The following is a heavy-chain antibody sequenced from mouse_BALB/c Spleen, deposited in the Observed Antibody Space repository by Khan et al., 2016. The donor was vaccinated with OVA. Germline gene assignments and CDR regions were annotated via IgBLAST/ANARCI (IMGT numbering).Heavy chain of an antibody. CDR2: ISYSGGT. V-gene: IGHV3-2*02. CDR1: GYSITSGYA. J-gene: IGHJ2*01. CDR3: ARVTYYGYYFDY. Sequence: EVELVESGPGLVKPSQSLSLTCTVTGYSITSGYAWNWLRQFPGNKLEWMGYISYSGGTSYNPSLKSRISLTRDTSKNQFFLQLNSVTTEDTASYDGARVTYYGYYFDYWGQGTTLTGSS. D-gene: IGHD1-1*01.